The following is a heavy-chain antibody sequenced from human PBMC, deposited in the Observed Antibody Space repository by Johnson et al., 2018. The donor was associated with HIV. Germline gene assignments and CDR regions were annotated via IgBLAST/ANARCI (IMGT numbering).Heavy chain of an antibody. CDR2: ISYDGSNK. CDR3: ARDTEYSSNWYAFDI. CDR1: GFTFSSYA. J-gene: IGHJ3*02. D-gene: IGHD6-13*01. V-gene: IGHV3-30-3*01. Sequence: QVQLVESGGGVVQPGRSLRLSCAASGFTFSSYAMHWVRQAPGKGLEWVAVISYDGSNKYYADSVKGRLPISKDNSKNTLYLQVKSLRAEDTAVYYCARDTEYSSNWYAFDIWGQGTMVTVSS.